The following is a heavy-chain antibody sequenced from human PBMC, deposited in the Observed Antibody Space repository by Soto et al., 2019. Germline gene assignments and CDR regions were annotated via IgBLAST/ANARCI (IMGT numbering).Heavy chain of an antibody. D-gene: IGHD2-21*01. Sequence: SETLSLTCTVSSAPVSSTTYTWGWIRQPPGKGLEWVASVYYGGRTYYNPSLNSRVTISLDTSKNQFSLRLNSVTAADTAVYYCARLGAYYQSLDPWGPGTLVTVSS. V-gene: IGHV4-39*01. CDR2: VYYGGRT. CDR1: SAPVSSTTYT. CDR3: ARLGAYYQSLDP. J-gene: IGHJ5*02.